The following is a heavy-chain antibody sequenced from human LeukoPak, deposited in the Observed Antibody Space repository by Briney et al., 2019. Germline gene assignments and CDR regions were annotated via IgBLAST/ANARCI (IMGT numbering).Heavy chain of an antibody. J-gene: IGHJ4*02. V-gene: IGHV4-4*02. CDR1: GGSISSSNW. CDR2: IYHSGST. Sequence: PSETLSLTCAVSGGSISSSNWWSWVRQPPGKGLEWIGEIYHSGSTNYNPSLKSRVTISVDKSKNQFSLKLSSVTAADTAVYYCARDRVRKLGYFDYWGQGTLVTVSS. CDR3: ARDRVRKLGYFDY. D-gene: IGHD6-13*01.